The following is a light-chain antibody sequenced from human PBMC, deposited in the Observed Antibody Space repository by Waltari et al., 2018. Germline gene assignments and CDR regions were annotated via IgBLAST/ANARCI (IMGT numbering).Light chain of an antibody. V-gene: IGLV1-40*01. CDR1: GSNIGGGYA. CDR2: GNN. Sequence: QSVLSQPPSVPGAPGQRVTISCTGGGSNIGGGYAVTWYQQLPGAAPKLLIFGNNPRPSGVPDRFSGSKSGASASLAITGLQSEDEADYYCQSYDSSLTAVVFGGGTKLTVL. CDR3: QSYDSSLTAVV. J-gene: IGLJ2*01.